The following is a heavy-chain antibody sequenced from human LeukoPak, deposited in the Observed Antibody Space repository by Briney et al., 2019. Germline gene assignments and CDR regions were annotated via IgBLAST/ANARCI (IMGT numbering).Heavy chain of an antibody. J-gene: IGHJ2*01. Sequence: GGSLRLSCEASAFTFSSYWMSWVRQAPGKGLEWVANMKEDGGEINYVDSVKGRFTISRDNAKNSLFLQMNSLRAEDTALYYCAKAALPTMILVGRYCYFDLWGRGTLVTVSS. D-gene: IGHD3-22*01. CDR1: AFTFSSYW. CDR3: AKAALPTMILVGRYCYFDL. CDR2: MKEDGGEI. V-gene: IGHV3-7*03.